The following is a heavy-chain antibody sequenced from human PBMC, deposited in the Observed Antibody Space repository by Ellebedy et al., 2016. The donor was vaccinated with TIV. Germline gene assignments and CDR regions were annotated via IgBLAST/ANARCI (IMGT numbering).Heavy chain of an antibody. D-gene: IGHD3-16*01. CDR1: GFSFRSYW. V-gene: IGHV3-7*01. Sequence: GESLKISCAASGFSFRSYWMSWVRQAPGKGLEWVANIYQDGSGQYYADSVKGRFTISRDNANKSLFLQMSNLRVEDTAVYYCARRGSYGDYAVQINSWFDTWGRGTLVTVSS. J-gene: IGHJ5*02. CDR3: ARRGSYGDYAVQINSWFDT. CDR2: IYQDGSGQ.